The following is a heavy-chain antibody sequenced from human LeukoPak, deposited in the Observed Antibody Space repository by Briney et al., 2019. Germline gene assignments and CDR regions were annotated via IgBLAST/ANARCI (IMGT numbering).Heavy chain of an antibody. V-gene: IGHV1-69*13. J-gene: IGHJ3*02. CDR1: GGTFSSYA. CDR3: GYGDYDDAFDI. Sequence: GASVKVSCKASGGTFSSYAISWVRQAPGQGLEWMGGIIPIFGTANYAQKFQGRVTITADESTSTAYMELSSLRSEDTAVYYCGYGDYDDAFDIWGQGTMVTVSS. CDR2: IIPIFGTA. D-gene: IGHD4-17*01.